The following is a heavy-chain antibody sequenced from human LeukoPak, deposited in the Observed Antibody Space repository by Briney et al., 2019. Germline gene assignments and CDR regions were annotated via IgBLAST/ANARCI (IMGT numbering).Heavy chain of an antibody. Sequence: ASVKVSCKASGYTFTSYYMHWVRQAPGQGLEWMGWISAYNGNTNYAEKLQGRVTMTTDTSTSTAYMELRSLRSDDTAVYYCARNDFYDSSGYYYFHYWGQGTLVTVSS. CDR3: ARNDFYDSSGYYYFHY. D-gene: IGHD3-22*01. V-gene: IGHV1-18*04. J-gene: IGHJ4*02. CDR1: GYTFTSYY. CDR2: ISAYNGNT.